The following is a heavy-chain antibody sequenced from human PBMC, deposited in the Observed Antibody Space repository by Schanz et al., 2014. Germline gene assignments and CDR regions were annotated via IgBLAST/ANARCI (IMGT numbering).Heavy chain of an antibody. V-gene: IGHV1-18*01. CDR1: GGTFSSYT. Sequence: QLQLVQSGAEVKKPGSSVKVSCKLSGGTFSSYTISWMRQAPGQGLEWMGWISPYNGNTNYAPKVQGRVTVTTDTSTSTVYMELTSLRSDDTAVYYCARGGYSSGWYDRDIAHFDYWGQGTLVTVSS. CDR3: ARGGYSSGWYDRDIAHFDY. J-gene: IGHJ4*02. D-gene: IGHD6-19*01. CDR2: ISPYNGNT.